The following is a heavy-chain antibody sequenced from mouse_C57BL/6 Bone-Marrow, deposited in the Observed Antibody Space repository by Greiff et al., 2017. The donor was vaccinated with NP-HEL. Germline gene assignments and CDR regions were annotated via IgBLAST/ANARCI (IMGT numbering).Heavy chain of an antibody. J-gene: IGHJ1*03. V-gene: IGHV2-9*01. Sequence: VKLMESGPGLVAPSQSLSITCTVSGFSLTSYGVDWVRQPPGKGLEWLGVIWRGGSTNYYSALLSRLSISKDNSKSQVFLKMISLQTDDTAVYYCAKHYRSRGYFDVWGTGTTVTVSS. CDR3: AKHYRSRGYFDV. CDR2: IWRGGST. CDR1: GFSLTSYG. D-gene: IGHD1-1*01.